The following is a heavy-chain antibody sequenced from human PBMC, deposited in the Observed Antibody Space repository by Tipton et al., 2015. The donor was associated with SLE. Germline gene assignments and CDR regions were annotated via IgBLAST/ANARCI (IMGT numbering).Heavy chain of an antibody. CDR3: ARGGFDWGFPYFDN. V-gene: IGHV4-61*02. J-gene: IGHJ4*02. CDR2: IYHSGST. CDR1: GDSISSGTYY. Sequence: GLVKLSQTLSLTCTVSGDSISSGTYYWNWIRQPAGKELEWIGRIYHSGSTNYNPSLKSRLTMSVDTSKNQFSLKLSSVTAADTAVYYCARGGFDWGFPYFDNWGQGTLVNVSS. D-gene: IGHD3-9*01.